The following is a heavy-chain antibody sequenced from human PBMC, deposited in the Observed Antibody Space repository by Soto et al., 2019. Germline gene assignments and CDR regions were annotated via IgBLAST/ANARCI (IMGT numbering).Heavy chain of an antibody. CDR2: FYYSGST. Sequence: QLQLQESGPGLVKPSETLSLTCTVSGGSISSSSYYWGWIRQPPGKGLEWIGSFYYSGSTYYNPSLKSRVTISVDTSKNQFSLKLSSVTAADTAVYYCARHCPSNDYGDYAEGTTLDYWGQGTLVTVSS. CDR3: ARHCPSNDYGDYAEGTTLDY. V-gene: IGHV4-39*01. J-gene: IGHJ4*02. D-gene: IGHD4-17*01. CDR1: GGSISSSSYY.